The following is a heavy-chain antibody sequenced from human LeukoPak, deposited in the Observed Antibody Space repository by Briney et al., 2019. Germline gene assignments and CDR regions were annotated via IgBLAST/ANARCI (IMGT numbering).Heavy chain of an antibody. CDR1: GYTFANYY. D-gene: IGHD6-13*01. CDR3: ARSSPYSRPDLDY. Sequence: ASVKVSCKASGYTFANYYIHWVRQAPGQGLEWMGKISPTGDSISYAQKFQGRVTMTRDTSTSTVYMELSSLRSEDTAVYYCARSSPYSRPDLDYWGQGTLVTVSS. V-gene: IGHV1-46*01. J-gene: IGHJ4*02. CDR2: ISPTGDSI.